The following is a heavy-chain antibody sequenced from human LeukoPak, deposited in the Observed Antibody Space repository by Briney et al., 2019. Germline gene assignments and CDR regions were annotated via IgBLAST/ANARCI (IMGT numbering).Heavy chain of an antibody. CDR1: GFSFGSYA. V-gene: IGHV3-23*01. CDR2: ITNSGVTT. D-gene: IGHD6-6*01. CDR3: AKTDRIAATMS. Sequence: GGSLRLSCAASGFSFGSYAMSWVRQTPGKSLEWVSIITNSGVTTYYADSVRGRFTISRDNSKNTLYLQMNSLRAEDTAVYYCAKTDRIAATMSWGQGTLVTVSS. J-gene: IGHJ5*02.